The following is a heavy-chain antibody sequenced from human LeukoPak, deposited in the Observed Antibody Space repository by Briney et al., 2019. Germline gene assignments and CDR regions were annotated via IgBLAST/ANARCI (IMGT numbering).Heavy chain of an antibody. V-gene: IGHV3-7*03. CDR3: AKDRRITMIVVVSIDAFDI. Sequence: GGSLRLSCAASGFTFSSYWMSWVRQAPGKGLEWVANIKQDGSEKYYVDSVKGRFTISRDNAKNSLYLQMNSLRAEDTAVYYCAKDRRITMIVVVSIDAFDIWGQGTMVTVSS. D-gene: IGHD3-22*01. CDR2: IKQDGSEK. J-gene: IGHJ3*02. CDR1: GFTFSSYW.